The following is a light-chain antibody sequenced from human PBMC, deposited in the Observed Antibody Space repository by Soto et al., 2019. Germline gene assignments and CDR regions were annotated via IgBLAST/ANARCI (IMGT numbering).Light chain of an antibody. Sequence: EIVLTQSPATLSLSPGERGTLSCRASQSVNNYLAWYQQKPGQAPRLLIYDASHRATAIPARFSGSGSGTDFTLTISSLEPEDFAVYYCHQRSNWPPFTFGPGTTVDMK. CDR2: DAS. CDR3: HQRSNWPPFT. J-gene: IGKJ3*01. CDR1: QSVNNY. V-gene: IGKV3-11*01.